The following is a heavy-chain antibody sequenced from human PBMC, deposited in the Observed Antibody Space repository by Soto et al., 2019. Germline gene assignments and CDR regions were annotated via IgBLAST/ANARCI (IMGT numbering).Heavy chain of an antibody. V-gene: IGHV3-23*01. D-gene: IGHD2-2*02. CDR2: ISAGGST. Sequence: EVQLLDSGGGLVQPGGSLRLSCTASGFTFSDYAMGWVRQPPGKGLEWVSVISAGGSTYYADSVKGRFTVSRANSKNTLYMQMNSLRAEDTAVYYCANVPIWCSSTSCYTEGFDYWGQGTLVTVSS. CDR3: ANVPIWCSSTSCYTEGFDY. CDR1: GFTFSDYA. J-gene: IGHJ4*02.